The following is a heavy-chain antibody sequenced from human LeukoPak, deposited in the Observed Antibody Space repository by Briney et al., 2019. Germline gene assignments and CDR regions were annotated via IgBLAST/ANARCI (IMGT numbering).Heavy chain of an antibody. Sequence: GGSLRLSCAASGFTFSSYARHWVRQAPGKGLEWVAVISYDGSIKYYADSVEGRFTISRDNSKNTLYLQMNSLRAEDTAVYYCARDSGYNLRGYFQHWGQGTLVTLSP. CDR1: GFTFSSYA. D-gene: IGHD6-25*01. V-gene: IGHV3-30*04. J-gene: IGHJ1*01. CDR2: ISYDGSIK. CDR3: ARDSGYNLRGYFQH.